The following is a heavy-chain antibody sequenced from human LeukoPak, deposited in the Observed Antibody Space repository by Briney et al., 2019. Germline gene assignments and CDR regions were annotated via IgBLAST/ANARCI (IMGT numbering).Heavy chain of an antibody. CDR1: GASISSGGHY. CDR3: ASAPYYYYMDV. CDR2: IYYSGST. J-gene: IGHJ6*03. V-gene: IGHV4-31*03. Sequence: SETLSLTCTVSGASISSGGHYWSWIRQHPGKGLEWIGCIYYSGSTYYNPSLKSRVTISLDTSKNHFSLKLSSVTAADTAVYYCASAPYYYYMDVWGKGTAVTVSS.